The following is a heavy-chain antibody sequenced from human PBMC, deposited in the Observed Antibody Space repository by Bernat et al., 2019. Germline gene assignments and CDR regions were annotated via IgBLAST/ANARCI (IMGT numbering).Heavy chain of an antibody. Sequence: QVQLVQSGAEVKKPGASVKVSCKASGYTFTSYAMHWVRQAPGQRLEWMGWINAGNGNTKYSQKFQGRVTITRDTSASTAYMELSSLRSEDTAVYYCARARGIAAGGKLDYWGQGTLVTVSS. V-gene: IGHV1-3*01. CDR1: GYTFTSYA. J-gene: IGHJ4*02. CDR3: ARARGIAAGGKLDY. D-gene: IGHD6-13*01. CDR2: INAGNGNT.